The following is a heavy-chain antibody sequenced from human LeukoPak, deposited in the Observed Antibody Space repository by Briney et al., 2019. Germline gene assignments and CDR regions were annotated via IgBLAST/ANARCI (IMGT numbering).Heavy chain of an antibody. V-gene: IGHV3-7*03. J-gene: IGHJ6*02. CDR1: GFTLSNHW. Sequence: QSGGSLRLSRAASGFTLSNHWMTWVRQVPGRGPEWVANVNRDGSETYYLDSVKGRFTISKDNAKNSLYLQMNSLRAEDTALYHCARNNGMDVWGQGTTVIVSS. CDR3: ARNNGMDV. CDR2: VNRDGSET.